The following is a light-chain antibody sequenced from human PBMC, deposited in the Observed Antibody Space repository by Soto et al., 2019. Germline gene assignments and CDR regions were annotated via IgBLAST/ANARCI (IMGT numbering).Light chain of an antibody. J-gene: IGKJ1*01. CDR1: QSVSSSY. CDR2: GAS. V-gene: IGKV3-20*01. Sequence: SLLTHSPGTLSLSPGERANLSCRASQSVSSSYLAWYQQKPGQAPRLLIYGASSRATGIPDRFSGSGSGTDFTLTFSRLEPEDFAVYYCQQYGSSPPWTFGQGTKVDIK. CDR3: QQYGSSPPWT.